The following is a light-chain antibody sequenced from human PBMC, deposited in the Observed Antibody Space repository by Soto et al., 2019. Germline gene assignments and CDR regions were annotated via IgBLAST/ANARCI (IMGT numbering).Light chain of an antibody. CDR2: TVS. J-gene: IGLJ3*02. V-gene: IGLV2-11*01. CDR3: YSFAGSYYWV. CDR1: NSDVGGYNY. Sequence: QSALTQPRSVSGSPGQSVTISCTGTNSDVGGYNYVSWYQHRPGKAPKLIIYTVSQRPLGVPDRFSGSKSGNTASLTISGLQAEDEADYYCYSFAGSYYWVFGGGTKLTVL.